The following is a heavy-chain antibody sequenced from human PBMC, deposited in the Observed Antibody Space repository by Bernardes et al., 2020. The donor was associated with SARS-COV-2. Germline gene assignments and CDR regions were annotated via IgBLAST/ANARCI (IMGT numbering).Heavy chain of an antibody. CDR1: GFTYYKYS. Sequence: GGSLRLSCIASGFTYYKYSMNRVRQAPGKGLEWVSYITSTSSGSYYADSVKGRFTISRDNAKNSLSLQMNSLRAEDTAVYYCVRDEGGLWGQGTLVTVSS. V-gene: IGHV3-48*04. CDR3: VRDEGGL. J-gene: IGHJ4*02. CDR2: ITSTSSGS.